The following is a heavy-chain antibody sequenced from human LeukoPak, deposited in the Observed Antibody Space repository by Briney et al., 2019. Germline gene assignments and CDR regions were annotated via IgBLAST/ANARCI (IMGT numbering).Heavy chain of an antibody. CDR3: ARESCSGGSCYSGSVAFDI. Sequence: PGGSLRLSCAASGFTFSSYWMSWVRQAPGKGLEWVANIKQDGSEKYYVDSVKGRFTISRDNDKNSLYLQMNSLRAEDTAVYYCARESCSGGSCYSGSVAFDIWGQGTMVTVSS. CDR2: IKQDGSEK. D-gene: IGHD2-15*01. V-gene: IGHV3-7*01. J-gene: IGHJ3*02. CDR1: GFTFSSYW.